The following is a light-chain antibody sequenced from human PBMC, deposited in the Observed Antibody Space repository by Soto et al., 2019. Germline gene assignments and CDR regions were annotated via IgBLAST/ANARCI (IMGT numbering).Light chain of an antibody. CDR3: QQYRNWFFP. Sequence: EIVLTQSPASLSLSQGERATLPCRASHTISSSYLAWYQQKPSQAPRLRIYGASIRATGIPARFSGSGSGTEFTLTISSLQSEDFALYYCQQYRNWFFPFGQGTRLEI. J-gene: IGKJ5*01. CDR2: GAS. CDR1: HTISSSY. V-gene: IGKV3-15*01.